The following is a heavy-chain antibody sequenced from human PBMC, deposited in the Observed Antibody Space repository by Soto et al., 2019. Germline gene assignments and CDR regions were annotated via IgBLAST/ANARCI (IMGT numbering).Heavy chain of an antibody. V-gene: IGHV6-1*01. CDR3: ARDLHNWNDESDAFDI. Sequence: SQTLSLTCAISGDSVSSNSAAWNWIRQSPSRGLEWLGRTYYRSKWYNDYAVSVKSRITINPDTSKNQFSLQLNSVTPEDTAVYYCARDLHNWNDESDAFDIWGQGTMVTVSS. CDR2: TYYRSKWYN. D-gene: IGHD1-1*01. CDR1: GDSVSSNSAA. J-gene: IGHJ3*02.